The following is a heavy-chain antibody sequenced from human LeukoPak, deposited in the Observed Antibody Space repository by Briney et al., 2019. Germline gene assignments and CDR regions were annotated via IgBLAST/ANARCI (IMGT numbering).Heavy chain of an antibody. CDR3: ARSRGLDLQYYYYMDV. Sequence: PGGSLRLSCAASGLTFSNYAMHWVRQAPGKGLEYVSTISSNGGSTYYANSVKGRFTISRDNSKNTLHLQMGSLRAEDMAVYYCARSRGLDLQYYYYMDVWGKGTTVTVSS. D-gene: IGHD3-10*01. CDR1: GLTFSNYA. J-gene: IGHJ6*03. CDR2: ISSNGGST. V-gene: IGHV3-64*01.